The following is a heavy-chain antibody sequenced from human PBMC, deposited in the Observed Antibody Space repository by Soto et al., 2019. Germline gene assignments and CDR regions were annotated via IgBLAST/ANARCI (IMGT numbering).Heavy chain of an antibody. Sequence: PGVSLRLSCAASGFTFDYYAMHWVRQVPGKGLEWVSGINWNSGSIGYADSVKGRFAISRDNAKNSLHLQMNSLRAEDTAFYYCVKDESINWYSGHFRHWGQGTLVTVSS. D-gene: IGHD6-13*01. V-gene: IGHV3-9*01. CDR3: VKDESINWYSGHFRH. CDR2: INWNSGSI. J-gene: IGHJ1*01. CDR1: GFTFDYYA.